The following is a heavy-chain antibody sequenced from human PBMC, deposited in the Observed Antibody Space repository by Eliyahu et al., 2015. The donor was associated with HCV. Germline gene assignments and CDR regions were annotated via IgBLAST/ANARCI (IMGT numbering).Heavy chain of an antibody. Sequence: QLQLQESGPGLVKPSETLSLTCTVSGGSISSSSYYWGWIRQPPGKGLEWIGSIYYSGSTYYNPSLKSRVTISVDTSKNQFSLKLSSVTAADTAVYYCARAGHSSRPRGNDAFDIWGQGTMVTVSS. CDR3: ARAGHSSRPRGNDAFDI. J-gene: IGHJ3*02. CDR1: GGSISSSSYY. D-gene: IGHD6-13*01. CDR2: IYYSGST. V-gene: IGHV4-39*01.